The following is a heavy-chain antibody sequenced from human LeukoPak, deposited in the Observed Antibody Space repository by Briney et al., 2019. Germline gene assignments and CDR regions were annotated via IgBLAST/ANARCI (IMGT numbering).Heavy chain of an antibody. CDR1: GFTFSNYW. D-gene: IGHD3-22*01. J-gene: IGHJ4*02. V-gene: IGHV3-7*01. CDR2: INQDGRAK. CDR3: ASSHDSSGND. Sequence: QPGGSLRLSCAASGFTFSNYWISWVRQAPGKGLEWVGNINQDGRAKYYVDSVKGRFTISRDNAKNSVYLQMSSLRDEDTAVYYCASSHDSSGNDWGQGTLVTVSS.